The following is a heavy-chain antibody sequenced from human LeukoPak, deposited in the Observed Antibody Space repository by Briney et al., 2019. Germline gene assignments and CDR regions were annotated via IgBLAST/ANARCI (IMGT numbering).Heavy chain of an antibody. D-gene: IGHD1-26*01. CDR3: ASGRVRSAY. CDR1: GFTFSSYW. V-gene: IGHV3-7*01. J-gene: IGHJ4*02. Sequence: GGSLRLSCAASGFTFSSYWMSWVRQAPGKGLEWVANMNQDGSEKYYMESVKGRFTISRDNAKNSLYLQMNSLRADDTAVYFCASGRVRSAYWGQGTLVTVSS. CDR2: MNQDGSEK.